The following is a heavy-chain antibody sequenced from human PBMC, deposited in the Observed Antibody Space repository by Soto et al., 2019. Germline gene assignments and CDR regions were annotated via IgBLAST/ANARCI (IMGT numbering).Heavy chain of an antibody. D-gene: IGHD3-22*01. Sequence: PSETLSLTCSVPNGSISSRSHYWGWIRQSPGKGLEWIGSIYYTGSAYYNPSLRSRVAISVDTSKNQFSLKLNSVTATDTAIYYCVRHFCYDSSGYVFALWGQG. CDR1: NGSISSRSHY. V-gene: IGHV4-39*01. J-gene: IGHJ4*02. CDR3: VRHFCYDSSGYVFAL. CDR2: IYYTGSA.